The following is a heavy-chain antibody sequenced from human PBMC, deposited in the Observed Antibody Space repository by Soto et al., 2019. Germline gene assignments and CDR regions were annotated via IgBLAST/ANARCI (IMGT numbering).Heavy chain of an antibody. J-gene: IGHJ4*02. D-gene: IGHD6-13*01. CDR1: GFTFSSYG. V-gene: IGHV3-33*01. CDR3: ARVGRIAAAYTELYYFYY. Sequence: QVQLVESGGGVVQPGRSLRLSCAASGFTFSSYGMHWVRQAPGKGLEWVAVIWYDGSNKYYADSVKGRFTISRDNSKNPLYLQMNSLRAEDTAVYYCARVGRIAAAYTELYYFYYWGQGTLVTVSS. CDR2: IWYDGSNK.